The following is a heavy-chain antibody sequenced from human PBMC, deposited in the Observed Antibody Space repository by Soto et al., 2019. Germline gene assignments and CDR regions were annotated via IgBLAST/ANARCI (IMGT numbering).Heavy chain of an antibody. V-gene: IGHV4-59*01. CDR3: AREEPMVRGLIDY. CDR1: GGSISSYY. Sequence: SETLSLTCTVSGGSISSYYWSWIRQPPGKGLEWNGYIYYSGSTNYNPSLKSRVTISVDTSKNQFSLKLSSVTAADTAVYYCAREEPMVRGLIDYWGQGTLVTVS. J-gene: IGHJ4*02. CDR2: IYYSGST. D-gene: IGHD3-10*01.